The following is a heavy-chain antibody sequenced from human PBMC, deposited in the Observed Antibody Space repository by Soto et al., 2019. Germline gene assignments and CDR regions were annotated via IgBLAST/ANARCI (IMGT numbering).Heavy chain of an antibody. V-gene: IGHV1-69*02. Sequence: QVQLVHSGAEVKKPGSSVKVSCKASGGTFSSYTISWVRQAPGQGLEWMGRIIPILGIANYAQKFQGRVTITADKSTSTAYMELSSLRSEDTAVYYCARGVSATVDAFDICRQGTMVTVSS. D-gene: IGHD4-17*01. J-gene: IGHJ3*02. CDR1: GGTFSSYT. CDR3: ARGVSATVDAFDI. CDR2: IIPILGIA.